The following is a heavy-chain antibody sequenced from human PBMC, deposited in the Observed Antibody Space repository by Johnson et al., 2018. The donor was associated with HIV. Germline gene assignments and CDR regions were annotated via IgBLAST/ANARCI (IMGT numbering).Heavy chain of an antibody. V-gene: IGHV3-30*03. CDR2: ISYDGSNI. CDR3: ARVGDGNNKNAFDI. J-gene: IGHJ3*02. Sequence: QVQLVESGGGLVQPGGSLRLSCAASRFTFSSYGMHWVRQAPGKGLEWVAVISYDGSNILYADSVKGRFTISRDNSKNTLFLQLGSLRAEDMAVYYCARVGDGNNKNAFDIWGQGTMVTVSS. CDR1: RFTFSSYG. D-gene: IGHD3-16*01.